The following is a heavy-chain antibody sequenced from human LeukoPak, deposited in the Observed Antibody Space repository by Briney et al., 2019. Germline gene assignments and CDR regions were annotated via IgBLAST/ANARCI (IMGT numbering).Heavy chain of an antibody. J-gene: IGHJ3*02. D-gene: IGHD1-7*01. CDR1: GFTFSSYG. Sequence: GGSLRLSCAESGFTFSSYGMHWVRQAPGKGPEWVADICYEESNNYYVRSVQGRFAISRDNSKNTLYLQMNSLRARDTAVYFCAREGTGTTLAPDAFDIWGQGTMVTVSS. CDR3: AREGTGTTLAPDAFDI. V-gene: IGHV3-33*01. CDR2: ICYEESNN.